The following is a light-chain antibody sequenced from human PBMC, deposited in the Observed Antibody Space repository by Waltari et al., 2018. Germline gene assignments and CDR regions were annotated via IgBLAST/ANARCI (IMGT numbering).Light chain of an antibody. CDR3: QHYVRLPAT. J-gene: IGKJ1*01. CDR1: QSVCRS. CDR2: GAS. Sequence: EIVLKQYRGTPPLSPGESAPLSCRASQSVCRSLAWYQQIPCQAPRLLIYGASSRATGIPDRFSGSGSGTDFSLPISRLEPEDFAVYFCQHYVRLPATFGQGTKVAI. V-gene: IGKV3-20*01.